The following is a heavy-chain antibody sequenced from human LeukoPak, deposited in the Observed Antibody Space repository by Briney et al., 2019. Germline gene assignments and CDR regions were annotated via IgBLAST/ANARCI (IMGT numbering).Heavy chain of an antibody. D-gene: IGHD5-18*01. CDR1: GYTFTGYY. CDR3: ASDRGYSYGYPLSFDY. CDR2: INPNSGGT. Sequence: GASVEVSCKASGYTFTGYYMHWVRQAPGQGLEWMGWINPNSGGTNYAQKFQGRVTMTRDTSISTAYMELSRLRSDDTAVYYCASDRGYSYGYPLSFDYWGQGTLVTVSS. V-gene: IGHV1-2*02. J-gene: IGHJ4*02.